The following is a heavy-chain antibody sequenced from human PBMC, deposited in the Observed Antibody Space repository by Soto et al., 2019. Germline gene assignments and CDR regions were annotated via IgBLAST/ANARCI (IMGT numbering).Heavy chain of an antibody. CDR1: GFTFSSYW. J-gene: IGHJ3*02. CDR3: SRGGYNAASDI. Sequence: EVQLVESGGGLVQPGGSLRLSCAASGFTFSSYWMQWVRQVPGKGLMWVSHINNDGSRTDYADSVKGRFTVSRDNAKNTLHLEMNSLGVDDTAIYYCSRGGYNAASDIWGQGTMVTVSS. CDR2: INNDGSRT. D-gene: IGHD3-10*01. V-gene: IGHV3-74*01.